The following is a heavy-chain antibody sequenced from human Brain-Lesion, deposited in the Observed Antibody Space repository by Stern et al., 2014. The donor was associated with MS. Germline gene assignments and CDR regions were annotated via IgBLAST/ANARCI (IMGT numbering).Heavy chain of an antibody. D-gene: IGHD3-3*01. CDR2: IIPIFGTA. CDR1: GGTFSSYA. Sequence: VQLVESGAEVKKPGSSVKVSCEASGGTFSSYAISWVRQAPGQGLEWMGGIIPIFGTANYAQKFQGRVTITADESTSTAYMELSSLRSEDTAVYYCARGVLRFLEWPYYGMDVWGQGTTVTVSS. J-gene: IGHJ6*02. CDR3: ARGVLRFLEWPYYGMDV. V-gene: IGHV1-69*01.